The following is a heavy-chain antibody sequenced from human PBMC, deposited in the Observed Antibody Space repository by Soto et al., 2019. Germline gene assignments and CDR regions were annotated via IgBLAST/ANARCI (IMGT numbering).Heavy chain of an antibody. CDR1: GYTFTSYY. J-gene: IGHJ4*02. Sequence: ASVKVSCKASGYTFTSYYMHCVRQAPGQVLEWMGIINPSGGSTSYAQKFQGRVTMTRDTSTSTVYMELSSLRSEDTAVYYCARDTIQLERRGYFDYWGQGTLVTVSS. CDR3: ARDTIQLERRGYFDY. V-gene: IGHV1-46*01. D-gene: IGHD1-1*01. CDR2: INPSGGST.